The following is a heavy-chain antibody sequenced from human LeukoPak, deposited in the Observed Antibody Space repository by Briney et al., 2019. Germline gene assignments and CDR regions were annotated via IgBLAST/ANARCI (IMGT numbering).Heavy chain of an antibody. CDR3: AREYSH. CDR2: IYTSGSP. CDR1: GHSITSGDSY. J-gene: IGHJ4*02. D-gene: IGHD5-12*01. Sequence: SDTLSLACSVSGHSITSGDSYWAWIRQPAGRGLEWIGLIYTSGSPQFNPALKRRVTMSLDTSKNQISLQLTSATAADTAVYYCAREYSHWGQGTLVTVSS. V-gene: IGHV4-61*02.